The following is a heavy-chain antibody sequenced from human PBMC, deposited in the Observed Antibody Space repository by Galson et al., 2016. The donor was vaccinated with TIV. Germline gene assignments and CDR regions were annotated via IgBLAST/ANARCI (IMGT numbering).Heavy chain of an antibody. CDR1: GFTFGSYA. CDR2: IGGSGGSP. CDR3: AKDRQWIPSTLDH. D-gene: IGHD5-18*01. J-gene: IGHJ4*02. V-gene: IGHV3-23*01. Sequence: SLRLSCAASGFTFGSYAMHWVRQAPGKGLEWVSSIGGSGGSPYYADSVKGRFTISRDSSKNTVFLQMNSLRAEDTAIYYCAKDRQWIPSTLDHWGQGTLVTVSS.